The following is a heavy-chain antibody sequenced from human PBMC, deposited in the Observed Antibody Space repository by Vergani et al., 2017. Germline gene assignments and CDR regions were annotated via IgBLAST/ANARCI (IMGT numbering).Heavy chain of an antibody. Sequence: QVQLQESGPGLVKPSETLSLTCTVSGGSISSYYWSWIRQPAGKGLEWIGRIYTSGSTNYNPSLKSRVTMSVDTSKYQFSLKLSPVTSADTAVYYCARVGYYDSSGKEAVDSWGQGTMVTVAS. CDR2: IYTSGST. J-gene: IGHJ3*02. CDR1: GGSISSYY. D-gene: IGHD3-22*01. V-gene: IGHV4-4*07. CDR3: ARVGYYDSSGKEAVDS.